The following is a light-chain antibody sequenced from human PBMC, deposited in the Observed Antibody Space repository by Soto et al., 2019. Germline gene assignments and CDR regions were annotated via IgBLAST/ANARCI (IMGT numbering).Light chain of an antibody. CDR2: WAS. Sequence: IVMTQSPDSLPVSLVERATINCKSSQSVLYNSNNKNYLAWYQQKPGQPPKLLIYWASTRESGVPDRFSGSGSGTDFTLTISNLQAEDVAVYYCQQYYSLPLSFGPGTKVDIK. CDR3: QQYYSLPLS. CDR1: QSVLYNSNNKNY. V-gene: IGKV4-1*01. J-gene: IGKJ3*01.